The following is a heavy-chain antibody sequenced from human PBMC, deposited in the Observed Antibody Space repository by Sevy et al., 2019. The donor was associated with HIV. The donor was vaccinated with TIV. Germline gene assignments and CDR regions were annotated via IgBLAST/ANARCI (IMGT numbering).Heavy chain of an antibody. D-gene: IGHD3-22*01. V-gene: IGHV3-49*01. CDR1: GFTFGDYA. Sequence: GGSLRLSCTGSGFTFGDYAMSWFRQAPGMGLEWVGFIRSKDYGGATEDAASVKGRFTISRDGSKSIADLQMNSLKTEGTAVYYCTRGYYYDSSGYCDYWSQGTLVTVSS. CDR2: IRSKDYGGAT. J-gene: IGHJ4*02. CDR3: TRGYYYDSSGYCDY.